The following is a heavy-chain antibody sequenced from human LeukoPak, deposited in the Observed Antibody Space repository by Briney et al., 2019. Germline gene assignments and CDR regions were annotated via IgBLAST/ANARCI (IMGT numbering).Heavy chain of an antibody. CDR1: GYTFTSYG. D-gene: IGHD2-15*01. Sequence: AASVKVSCKASGYTFTSYGISLVRQAPGQGLEWMGWISSYNGNTNYPQKLQGRVTFTTDTSTTTAYMELRNLRSDDTAVYYCAIGGWSSFDYWGQGTLVTVSS. CDR3: AIGGWSSFDY. CDR2: ISSYNGNT. J-gene: IGHJ4*02. V-gene: IGHV1-18*01.